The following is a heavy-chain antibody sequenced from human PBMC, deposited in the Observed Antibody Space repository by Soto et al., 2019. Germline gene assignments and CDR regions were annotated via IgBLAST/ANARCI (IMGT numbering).Heavy chain of an antibody. CDR3: AKDFLVLVPAASLDY. CDR2: ISGSGGST. V-gene: IGHV3-23*01. CDR1: GFTFSSYA. Sequence: GGSLSLSCAASGFTFSSYAMRWVRQAPGKGLEWVSAISGSGGSTYYADSVKARFTISRDNSKNLLYLQMNSLRAEDMAVYYCAKDFLVLVPAASLDYWGQGTLVTVSS. J-gene: IGHJ4*02. D-gene: IGHD2-2*01.